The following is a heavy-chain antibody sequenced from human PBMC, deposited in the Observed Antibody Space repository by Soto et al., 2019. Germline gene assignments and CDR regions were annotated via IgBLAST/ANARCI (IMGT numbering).Heavy chain of an antibody. D-gene: IGHD3-22*01. J-gene: IGHJ6*02. CDR2: IYYSGST. CDR3: ARDQRLGDSSGYSPWYYGMDV. CDR1: GGSISSGGYY. V-gene: IGHV4-31*03. Sequence: QVQLQESGPGLVKPSQTLSLTCTVSGGSISSGGYYWSWIRQHPGKGLEWIGYIYYSGSTYYNPSLKSRVTISVDTSKNQFSLKLSSVTAAETAVYYCARDQRLGDSSGYSPWYYGMDVWGQGTTVTVSS.